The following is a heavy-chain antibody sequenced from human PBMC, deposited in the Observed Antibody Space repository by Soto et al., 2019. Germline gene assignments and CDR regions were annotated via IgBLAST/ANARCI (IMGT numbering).Heavy chain of an antibody. CDR1: GFTFSDYY. D-gene: IGHD4-17*01. Sequence: PGGSLRLSCEVSGFTFSDYYMSWVRQAPGRGLEWLSYISMTSSHTNYADSVKGRFTISRDKSTNSLYLQMNNLRAEDTAVYYCARDKRHDYGDHGYYYGMDVWGQGTAVTVSS. CDR2: ISMTSSHT. J-gene: IGHJ6*02. V-gene: IGHV3-11*06. CDR3: ARDKRHDYGDHGYYYGMDV.